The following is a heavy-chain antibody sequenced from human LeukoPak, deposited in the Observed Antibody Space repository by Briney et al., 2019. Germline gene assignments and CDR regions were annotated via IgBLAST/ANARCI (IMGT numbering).Heavy chain of an antibody. D-gene: IGHD3-3*01. Sequence: GASVKVSCKASGYTFTDYYIHWVQPAPGKGLEWMGRVDPEDGETIYAQKLQGRVTITADTSTDTAYMELRRLRSEDTAVYDSATTQRRKYYDFWSGYSPLDYWGQGTLVTVSS. CDR1: GYTFTDYY. V-gene: IGHV1-69-2*01. CDR3: ATTQRRKYYDFWSGYSPLDY. CDR2: VDPEDGET. J-gene: IGHJ4*02.